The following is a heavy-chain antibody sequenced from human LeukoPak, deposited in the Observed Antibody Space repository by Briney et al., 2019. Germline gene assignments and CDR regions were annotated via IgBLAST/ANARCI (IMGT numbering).Heavy chain of an antibody. CDR2: IIPIFGTA. D-gene: IGHD2-2*01. CDR1: GYTFTSYD. J-gene: IGHJ5*02. Sequence: GASVKVSCKASGYTFTSYDINWVRQAPGQGLEWMGGIIPIFGTANYAQKFQGRVTITADESTSTAYMELSSLRSEDTAVYYCAREGRDSTPYNWFDPWGQGTLVTVSS. V-gene: IGHV1-69*13. CDR3: AREGRDSTPYNWFDP.